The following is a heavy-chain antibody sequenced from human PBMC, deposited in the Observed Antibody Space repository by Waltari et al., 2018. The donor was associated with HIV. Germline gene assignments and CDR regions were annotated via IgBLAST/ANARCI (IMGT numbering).Heavy chain of an antibody. CDR2: IRSKAYGGTT. Sequence: EVQLVESGGGLVQPGRSLRVSCPASGSTFGAYAMRWFRQAPGKGLEWVGCIRSKAYGGTTEYAASVKGRFTISRDDSKSIAYLQMDSLQTEDTAVYYCAKGRMTTDYWGQGTLVTVSS. J-gene: IGHJ4*02. D-gene: IGHD4-17*01. CDR3: AKGRMTTDY. CDR1: GSTFGAYA. V-gene: IGHV3-49*03.